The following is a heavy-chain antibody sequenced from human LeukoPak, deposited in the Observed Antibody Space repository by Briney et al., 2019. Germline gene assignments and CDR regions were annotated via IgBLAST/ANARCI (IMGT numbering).Heavy chain of an antibody. V-gene: IGHV3-33*01. D-gene: IGHD6-13*01. CDR1: GFTFSGYA. CDR3: GSSHRNSWYGIDN. Sequence: GGSLRLSCAASGFTFSGYAMHWVRQAPGKGLEWVAVIWHDGSKKYHSDSVKGRFTISRDNSKNTLYLQMNSLRAEDTAVYSCGSSHRNSWYGIDNWGQGTPVTVSS. CDR2: IWHDGSKK. J-gene: IGHJ4*02.